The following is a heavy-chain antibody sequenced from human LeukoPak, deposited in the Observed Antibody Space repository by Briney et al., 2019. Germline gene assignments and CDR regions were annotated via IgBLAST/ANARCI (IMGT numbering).Heavy chain of an antibody. D-gene: IGHD5-12*01. V-gene: IGHV1-2*02. Sequence: GASVTVSCMASKYTFTASYIHWVRQAPGQGLEWMGWIHPNTGTTNFAQKFQGRVALTRDASITTAYMDLSSLRSDDTAMYYCARHSGEQWLSHFDYWGQGTLVTVSS. J-gene: IGHJ4*02. CDR2: IHPNTGTT. CDR1: KYTFTASY. CDR3: ARHSGEQWLSHFDY.